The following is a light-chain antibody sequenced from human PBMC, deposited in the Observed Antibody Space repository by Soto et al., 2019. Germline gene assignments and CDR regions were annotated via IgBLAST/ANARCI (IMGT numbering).Light chain of an antibody. Sequence: EIVFTQSPATLSLSPGERATLSCRTSQSVGSSLARYQQKPGQPPRLLIYDSSNRATGIPGRFSGSGSGTDFTLTISSLEPADFAVYYCQQRSLLFTFGGGTKVDIK. V-gene: IGKV3-11*01. J-gene: IGKJ4*01. CDR3: QQRSLLFT. CDR1: QSVGSS. CDR2: DSS.